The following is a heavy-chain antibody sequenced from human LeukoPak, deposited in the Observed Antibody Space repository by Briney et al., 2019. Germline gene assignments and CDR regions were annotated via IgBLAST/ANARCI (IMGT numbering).Heavy chain of an antibody. CDR3: ARRPISLPPHMDV. Sequence: GESLKISCKASGYSFTTYWIGWVRQMPGKGLEWMGIIYPGDSDTRYSPSFQGQVTISADKSISTAYLHWSNLKASDTAVYYCARRPISLPPHMDVWGKGTTVTVSS. CDR2: IYPGDSDT. CDR1: GYSFTTYW. V-gene: IGHV5-51*01. J-gene: IGHJ6*03.